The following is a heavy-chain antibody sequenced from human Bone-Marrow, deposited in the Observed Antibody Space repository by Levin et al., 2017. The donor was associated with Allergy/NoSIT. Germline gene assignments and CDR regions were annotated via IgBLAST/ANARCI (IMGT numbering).Heavy chain of an antibody. CDR1: GFTFRNYG. J-gene: IGHJ5*02. Sequence: GESLKISCAASGFTFRNYGMHWVRQAPGKGLEWVALIRYDGSNKYYVDSVKGRFTVSRDNAKNTLYLRMNSLRAEDTAVYYCARDRGGYCTGGVCLGLNHWGQGTLVTVSS. V-gene: IGHV3-33*01. CDR3: ARDRGGYCTGGVCLGLNH. D-gene: IGHD2-8*02. CDR2: IRYDGSNK.